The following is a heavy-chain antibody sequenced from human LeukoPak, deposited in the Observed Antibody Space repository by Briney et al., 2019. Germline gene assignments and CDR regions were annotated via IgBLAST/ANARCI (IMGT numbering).Heavy chain of an antibody. CDR2: INPNSGGT. D-gene: IGHD4-17*01. V-gene: IGHV1-2*02. J-gene: IGHJ3*02. Sequence: ASVKVSCKASGYTFTGYYMHWVRQAPGQGLEWMGWINPNSGGTNYAQKFQGRVTMTRDTSISTAYMELSRLRSDDTAVYYCARDGMTTVTTHAFDIWGQGIMVTVSS. CDR3: ARDGMTTVTTHAFDI. CDR1: GYTFTGYY.